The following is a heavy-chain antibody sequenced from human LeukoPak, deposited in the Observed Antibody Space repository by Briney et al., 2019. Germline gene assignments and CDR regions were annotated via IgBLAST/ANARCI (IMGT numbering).Heavy chain of an antibody. V-gene: IGHV3-23*01. J-gene: IGHJ6*03. D-gene: IGHD2-8*01. CDR3: AKQGCPNGVCFSYYYYMDV. CDR2: ISGSGGST. CDR1: GESLSNYY. Sequence: ETLSLTCAVYGESLSNYYWSWVRQAPGKGLEWVSAISGSGGSTYNADSVKGRFTISRDNSKNTLYLQMNSLRAEDTAVYYCAKQGCPNGVCFSYYYYMDVWGRGTTVTVSS.